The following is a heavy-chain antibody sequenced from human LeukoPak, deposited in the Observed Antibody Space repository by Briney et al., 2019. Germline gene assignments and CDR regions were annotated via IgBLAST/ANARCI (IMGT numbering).Heavy chain of an antibody. CDR2: INPNSGGP. D-gene: IGHD4-17*01. V-gene: IGHV1-2*02. J-gene: IGHJ4*02. CDR3: ARSLTTVTTNFDY. Sequence: ASVKVSCKASGYTFNGYYIHWVRQAPGQGLEWMGWINPNSGGPNYAQKFQGRVTMTTDTSTSTAYMELRSLRSDDTAVYYCARSLTTVTTNFDYWGQGTLVTVSS. CDR1: GYTFNGYY.